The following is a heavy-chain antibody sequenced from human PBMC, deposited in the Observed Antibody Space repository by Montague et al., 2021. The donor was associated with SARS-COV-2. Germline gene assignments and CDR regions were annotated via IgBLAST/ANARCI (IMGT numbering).Heavy chain of an antibody. V-gene: IGHV4-39*01. Sequence: SETLSLTCTVSGGSISSSSYYCGWIRQPPGKGLEWIGSIYYSGSTYYNPSLKGRVTISVDTSKNQFSLKLISVTAADTAVYYCARLGSGSYYTLDYWGQGTLVTVSS. CDR1: GGSISSSSYY. CDR3: ARLGSGSYYTLDY. D-gene: IGHD3-10*01. CDR2: IYYSGST. J-gene: IGHJ4*02.